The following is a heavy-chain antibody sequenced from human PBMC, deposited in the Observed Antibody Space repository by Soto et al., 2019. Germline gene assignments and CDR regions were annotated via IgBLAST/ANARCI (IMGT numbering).Heavy chain of an antibody. J-gene: IGHJ4*02. CDR3: ARDAAPPTPLRGFDY. CDR2: ISAYNGNT. Sequence: GASVKVSCKASGYTFTSYGISWVRQAPGQGLEWMGWISAYNGNTNYAQKFQGRVTITADESTSTAYMELSSLRSEDTAVYYCARDAAPPTPLRGFDYWGQGTLVTVSS. V-gene: IGHV1-18*01. CDR1: GYTFTSYG. D-gene: IGHD2-15*01.